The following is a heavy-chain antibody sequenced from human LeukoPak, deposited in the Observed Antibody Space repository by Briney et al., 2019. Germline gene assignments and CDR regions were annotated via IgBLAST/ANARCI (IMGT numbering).Heavy chain of an antibody. D-gene: IGHD1-1*01. CDR2: ISSDGSSK. V-gene: IGHV3-30*03. Sequence: GRSLRLSCAASGFTFSHYGMQWVRQAPGKGLAWVALISSDGSSKYHADSVKDRFTISRDNSKNTLYLQMNSLRPEDTAVYYCATQCGGNCRDYYWGEGTLVTVSS. CDR1: GFTFSHYG. CDR3: ATQCGGNCRDYY. J-gene: IGHJ4*02.